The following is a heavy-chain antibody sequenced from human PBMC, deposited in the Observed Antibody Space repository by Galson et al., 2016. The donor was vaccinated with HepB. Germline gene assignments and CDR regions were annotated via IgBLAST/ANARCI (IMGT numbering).Heavy chain of an antibody. CDR2: ISYDGSSK. J-gene: IGHJ4*02. CDR1: GFTFSSCG. V-gene: IGHV3-30*19. Sequence: SLRLSCAASGFTFSSCGMHWVRQAPGKGLEWVAVISYDGSSKYYADSVKGRFTISRDSSKNTLFLQMNSLRPEDTAVYYCTKCRGYSSPGGVPGGPFDYWGQGALITVSS. CDR3: TKCRGYSSPGGVPGGPFDY. D-gene: IGHD6-13*01.